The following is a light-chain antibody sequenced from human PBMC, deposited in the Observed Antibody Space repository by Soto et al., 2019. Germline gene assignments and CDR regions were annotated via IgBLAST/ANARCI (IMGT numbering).Light chain of an antibody. J-gene: IGLJ2*01. V-gene: IGLV7-46*01. CDR3: V. Sequence: QTVVTQEPSLTVSPGGTVTLTCGSSTGAVTSGHYPYWFQQKPGQAPRTLIYDTSNKHSWTPARFSGSLLGGKAALTLSGAQPEDEAESLGVFGGGTKVTVL. CDR1: TGAVTSGHY. CDR2: DTS.